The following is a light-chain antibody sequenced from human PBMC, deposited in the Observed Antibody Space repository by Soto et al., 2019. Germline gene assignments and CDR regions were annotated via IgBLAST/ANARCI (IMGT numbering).Light chain of an antibody. J-gene: IGKJ2*01. CDR3: QQSYDTPYT. Sequence: DIQMTQSPSSLSASIGDRVTITCRASRSIFSYLNWYQQRPGKGPKVLIYAASSLQSGVPSRFSGSGSGTDFTLTIDSLQPEDFATYYCQQSYDTPYTFGQGSKLEIK. V-gene: IGKV1-39*01. CDR2: AAS. CDR1: RSIFSY.